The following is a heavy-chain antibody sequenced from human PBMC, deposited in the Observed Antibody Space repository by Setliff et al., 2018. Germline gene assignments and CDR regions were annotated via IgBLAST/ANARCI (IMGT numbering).Heavy chain of an antibody. CDR3: ATAGRLARADN. V-gene: IGHV3-7*01. J-gene: IGHJ4*02. D-gene: IGHD6-19*01. CDR1: GFIFGNSW. CDR2: INQDASEK. Sequence: PGGSLRLSCAASGFIFGNSWMSWVRQPPGKGLEWVANINQDASEKDYVDSVKGRFTISRDNARNSLYLQMNSLRAEDTAMYYCATAGRLARADNWGQGTLVTVSS.